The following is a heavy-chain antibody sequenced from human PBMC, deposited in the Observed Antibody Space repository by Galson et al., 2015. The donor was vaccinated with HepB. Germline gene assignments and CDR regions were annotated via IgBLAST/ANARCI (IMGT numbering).Heavy chain of an antibody. CDR1: GGTFSNYA. CDR2: IIPIFGTA. Sequence: SVKVSCKASGGTFSNYAISWVRQAPGRGLEWMGGIIPIFGTANYAQKFQGRVTITADESTSTAYMELGSLRSEDTAVYYCASPPNWGSSDYFYVMDVWGQGTTVTVSS. V-gene: IGHV1-69*13. J-gene: IGHJ6*02. CDR3: ASPPNWGSSDYFYVMDV. D-gene: IGHD7-27*01.